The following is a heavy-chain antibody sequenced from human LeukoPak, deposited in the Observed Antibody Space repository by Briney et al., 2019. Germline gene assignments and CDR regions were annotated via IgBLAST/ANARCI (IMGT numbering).Heavy chain of an antibody. D-gene: IGHD3-10*01. CDR1: GFTSSDYW. V-gene: IGHV3-7*03. J-gene: IGHJ4*02. CDR2: IKHDGSEK. Sequence: GGSLRLSCTASGFTSSDYWMAWVRQAPGKGLEWVANIKHDGSEKYYVDSVKGRFTISRDNSKNSLYLLMNSLRVEGTAVYYCSRDLFTLVRGVLIRAFDYWGQGSLVTVSS. CDR3: SRDLFTLVRGVLIRAFDY.